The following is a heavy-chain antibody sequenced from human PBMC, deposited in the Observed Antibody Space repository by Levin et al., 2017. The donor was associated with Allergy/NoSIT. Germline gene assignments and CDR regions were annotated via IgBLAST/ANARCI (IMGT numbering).Heavy chain of an antibody. Sequence: PSQTLSLTCTVSGDSISSYYWSWIRQPPGKGLEWIGYISYSGSTYYNPSLKSRVTISVDTSKNQFSLNLSSLTAADTAVYYCARRRILTGYYFDDYWGQGTLVTVSS. CDR1: GDSISSYY. CDR2: ISYSGST. CDR3: ARRRILTGYYFDDY. J-gene: IGHJ4*02. D-gene: IGHD3-9*01. V-gene: IGHV4-59*08.